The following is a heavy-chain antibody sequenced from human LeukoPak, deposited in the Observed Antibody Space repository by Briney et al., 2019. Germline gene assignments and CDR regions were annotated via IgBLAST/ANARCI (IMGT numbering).Heavy chain of an antibody. CDR3: AKGRYCSSTGCHYFFDN. J-gene: IGHJ4*02. D-gene: IGHD2-2*01. Sequence: SGGSRRLSCTASGFTFSSHAMSWVRQAPGKGLDWFSAISGSGDSTYHADSVKGRFNISRDNSKNTLYLHMNSLRAEDTAVYYCAKGRYCSSTGCHYFFDNWGQGTLVTVSS. CDR1: GFTFSSHA. CDR2: ISGSGDST. V-gene: IGHV3-23*01.